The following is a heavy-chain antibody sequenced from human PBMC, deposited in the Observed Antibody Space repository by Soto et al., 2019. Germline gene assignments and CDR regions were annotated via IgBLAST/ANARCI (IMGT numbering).Heavy chain of an antibody. CDR3: ARESPLRVSLDY. CDR1: CGSIGSCGYY. V-gene: IGHV4-30-4*02. CDR2: IYYIGST. J-gene: IGHJ4*02. Sequence: PSDTLSLTCTVYCGSIGSCGYYWICIRQHPGKGLEWIGYIYYIGSTYYNPALKSRVTRDTSASTAYMELSSLRSEDTAVYYCARESPLRVSLDYWGQGTLVTVSS.